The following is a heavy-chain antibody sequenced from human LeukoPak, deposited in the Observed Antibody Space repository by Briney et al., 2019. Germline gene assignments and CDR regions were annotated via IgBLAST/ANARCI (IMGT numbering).Heavy chain of an antibody. Sequence: ASVKVSCKASGYTFTSYGISWVRQAPGQGLEWMGWISAYNGNTNYAQKLQGRVTMTTDTSTSTAYMELRSLRSDDTAVYYCASISVVPAAISFDYWGQGTLVTVSS. V-gene: IGHV1-18*01. CDR1: GYTFTSYG. D-gene: IGHD2-2*01. J-gene: IGHJ4*02. CDR2: ISAYNGNT. CDR3: ASISVVPAAISFDY.